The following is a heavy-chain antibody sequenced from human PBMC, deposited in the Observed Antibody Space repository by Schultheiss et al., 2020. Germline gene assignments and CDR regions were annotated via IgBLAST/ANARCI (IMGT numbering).Heavy chain of an antibody. Sequence: GGSLRLSCAASGFTFSNAWMSWVRQAPGKGLEWVGRIKSKTDGGTTDYAAPVKGRFTISRDDSKNTLYLQMNSLKTEDTAVYYCEFSGSGSHNQYYFDYWGQGTLVT. CDR2: IKSKTDGGTT. CDR3: EFSGSGSHNQYYFDY. CDR1: GFTFSNAW. D-gene: IGHD3-10*01. J-gene: IGHJ4*02. V-gene: IGHV3-15*01.